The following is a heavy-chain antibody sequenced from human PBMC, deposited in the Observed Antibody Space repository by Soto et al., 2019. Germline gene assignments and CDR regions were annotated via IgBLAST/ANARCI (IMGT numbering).Heavy chain of an antibody. V-gene: IGHV3-23*01. CDR3: AKLRGAGGHFDY. Sequence: DVQLLESGGGLVQPEGSLRLSCAASGFTFSSYAMGWVRQGPGKGLEWVAVVSIGGSTHYEDSVRGRFTISRDNPKNTLSLQMNSLTAEDTAVYFCAKLRGAGGHFDYWGQGALVTVSS. J-gene: IGHJ4*02. CDR2: VSIGGST. CDR1: GFTFSSYA. D-gene: IGHD2-15*01.